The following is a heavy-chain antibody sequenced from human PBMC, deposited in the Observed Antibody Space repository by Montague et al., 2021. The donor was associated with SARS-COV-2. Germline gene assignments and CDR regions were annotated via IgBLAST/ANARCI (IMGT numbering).Heavy chain of an antibody. J-gene: IGHJ4*02. CDR1: GGSITDRTYY. Sequence: SETLSLTCSVSGGSITDRTYYWGCIRQSPGKGLEWIGAINYSGTTYYNPSLKSRVTISLDTAKNQFSLKMTSVTAADTAVYYCARHWGIAAAGNWGQGTLVTGSS. V-gene: IGHV4-39*01. D-gene: IGHD6-13*01. CDR2: INYSGTT. CDR3: ARHWGIAAAGN.